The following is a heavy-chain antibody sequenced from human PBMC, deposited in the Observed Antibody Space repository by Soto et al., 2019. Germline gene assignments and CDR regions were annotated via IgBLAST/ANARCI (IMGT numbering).Heavy chain of an antibody. CDR1: GGSISSSSYY. V-gene: IGHV4-39*01. D-gene: IGHD2-15*01. Sequence: SETLSLTCTVSGGSISSSSYYWGWIRQPPGKGLEWIGSIYYSGSTYYNPSLKSRVTISVDTSKNQFSLKLSSVTAADTAVYYCASPLGCGGNPPDYWGQGTLVTVSS. CDR3: ASPLGCGGNPPDY. J-gene: IGHJ4*02. CDR2: IYYSGST.